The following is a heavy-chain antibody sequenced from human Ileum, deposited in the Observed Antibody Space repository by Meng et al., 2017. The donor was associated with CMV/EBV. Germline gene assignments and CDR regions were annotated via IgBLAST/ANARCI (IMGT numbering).Heavy chain of an antibody. V-gene: IGHV3-53*05. CDR2: IYSGGST. CDR1: GFTVSTNF. J-gene: IGHJ6*02. Sequence: GESLKISCAASGFTVSTNFMNWVRQAPARGLEWVSVIYSGGSTYYADSVKGRFTISRDNAMNTLYLQMNSLSTEDSAVYFCAKGHQYYGSGCYGYYYGMDVWGQGTTVTVSS. D-gene: IGHD3-10*01. CDR3: AKGHQYYGSGCYGYYYGMDV.